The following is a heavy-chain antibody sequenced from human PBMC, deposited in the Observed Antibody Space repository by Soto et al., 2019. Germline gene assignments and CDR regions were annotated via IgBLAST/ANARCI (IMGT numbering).Heavy chain of an antibody. CDR1: GFSFSSYW. Sequence: EVQLVESGGGLVQPGGSLRLSCAASGFSFSSYWMHWVRQAPGKVLVWVSRINTDGSTTTYADSVKGRFTISRDNAKNTLWLQMNSLRAEDTAVYYCTRPHSSSSGLDYWGQGTLVTVSS. J-gene: IGHJ4*02. V-gene: IGHV3-74*01. D-gene: IGHD6-6*01. CDR3: TRPHSSSSGLDY. CDR2: INTDGSTT.